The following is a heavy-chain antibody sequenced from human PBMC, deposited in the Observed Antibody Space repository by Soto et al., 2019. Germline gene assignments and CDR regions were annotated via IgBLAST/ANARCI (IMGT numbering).Heavy chain of an antibody. CDR2: ISSSSSYI. J-gene: IGHJ6*02. Sequence: PGGSLRLSCAASGFTFSSYSMNWVRQAPGKGLEWVSSISSSSSYIYYADSAKGRFTISRDNAKNSLYLQMNSLRAEDTAVYYCARVTRGVVITSYGMDVWGQGTTVTVSS. CDR3: ARVTRGVVITSYGMDV. CDR1: GFTFSSYS. D-gene: IGHD3-22*01. V-gene: IGHV3-21*01.